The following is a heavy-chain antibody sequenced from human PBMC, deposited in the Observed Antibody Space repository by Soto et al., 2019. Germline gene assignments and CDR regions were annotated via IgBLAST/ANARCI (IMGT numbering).Heavy chain of an antibody. CDR3: ARRGSVDDY. CDR2: IDWNFNT. V-gene: IGHV2-70*04. CDR1: GLSLSTSGMR. D-gene: IGHD3-10*01. Sequence: SGPTLVNPRETIALTCSFSGLSLSTSGMRVNWXRQPPGRALEWLARIDWNFNTFYNKSLRTRLTIYKDTSENQVVLIMTNMDPADTGTYFCARRGSVDDYWGQRTLVTV. J-gene: IGHJ4*02.